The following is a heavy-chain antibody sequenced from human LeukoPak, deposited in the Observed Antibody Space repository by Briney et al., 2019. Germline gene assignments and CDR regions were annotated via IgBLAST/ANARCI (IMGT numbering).Heavy chain of an antibody. CDR3: ARVLRGAFDS. CDR1: GYSIKNDYY. Sequence: SETLSLTCSVSGYSIKNDYYWGWIRQAPVKGLEWIGSFYHTGSTYNNPSLKSRVTISVDTSENRFSLSLTSATATDTAVYYCARVLRGAFDSWGQGTLVIVSS. V-gene: IGHV4-38-2*02. D-gene: IGHD3-10*01. CDR2: FYHTGST. J-gene: IGHJ4*02.